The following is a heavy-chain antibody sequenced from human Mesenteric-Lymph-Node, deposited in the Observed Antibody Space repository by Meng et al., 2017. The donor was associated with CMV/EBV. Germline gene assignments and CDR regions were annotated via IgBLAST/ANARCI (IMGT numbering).Heavy chain of an antibody. CDR1: GFTFSSYN. CDR3: ARDQDGSCTSTNCYIPFDY. Sequence: GGSLRLSCAASGFTFSSYNMNWVRQAPGKGLEWVSYISSSSRTIYYADSVKGRLTISRDNAKNSLYLQMNSLRAEDTAVYYCARDQDGSCTSTNCYIPFDYWGQGTLVTVSS. CDR2: ISSSSRTI. V-gene: IGHV3-48*04. J-gene: IGHJ4*02. D-gene: IGHD2-2*02.